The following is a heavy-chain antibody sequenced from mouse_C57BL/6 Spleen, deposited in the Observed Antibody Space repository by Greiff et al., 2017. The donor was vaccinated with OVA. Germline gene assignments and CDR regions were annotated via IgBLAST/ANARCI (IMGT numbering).Heavy chain of an antibody. Sequence: VQLQESGAELVKPGASVKLSCKASGYTFTSYWMHWVKQRPGQGLEWIGMIHPNSGSTNYNEKFKSKATLTVDKSSSTAYMQLSSLTSEDSAVYYCARSYGSSPSYWYFDVWGTGTTVTVSS. J-gene: IGHJ1*03. CDR3: ARSYGSSPSYWYFDV. CDR1: GYTFTSYW. D-gene: IGHD1-1*01. CDR2: IHPNSGST. V-gene: IGHV1-64*01.